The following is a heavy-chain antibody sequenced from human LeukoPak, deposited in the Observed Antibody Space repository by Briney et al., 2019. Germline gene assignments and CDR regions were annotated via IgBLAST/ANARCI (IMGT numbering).Heavy chain of an antibody. J-gene: IGHJ4*02. V-gene: IGHV5-10-1*01. CDR3: ARRPTVPAARAELDY. Sequence: GESLKISCKGSGYSFTSYWIGWVRQMPGKGLEWMGRIDPSDSYTNYSPSFQGHVTISADKSISTAYLQWSSLKASDTAMYYCARRPTVPAARAELDYWGQGTLVTVSS. D-gene: IGHD2-2*01. CDR1: GYSFTSYW. CDR2: IDPSDSYT.